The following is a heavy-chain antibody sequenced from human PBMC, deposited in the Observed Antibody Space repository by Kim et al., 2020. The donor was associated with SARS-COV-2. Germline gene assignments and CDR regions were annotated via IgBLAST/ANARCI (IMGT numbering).Heavy chain of an antibody. Sequence: GGSLRLSCAASGFTFSSYAMSWVRQAPGKGLEWVSAISGSGGSTYYADSVKGRFTISRDNSKNTLYLQMNSLRAEDTAVYYCAKAKDSSGSYRTYYFDYWGQGTLVTVSS. J-gene: IGHJ4*02. D-gene: IGHD1-26*01. CDR2: ISGSGGST. CDR1: GFTFSSYA. CDR3: AKAKDSSGSYRTYYFDY. V-gene: IGHV3-23*01.